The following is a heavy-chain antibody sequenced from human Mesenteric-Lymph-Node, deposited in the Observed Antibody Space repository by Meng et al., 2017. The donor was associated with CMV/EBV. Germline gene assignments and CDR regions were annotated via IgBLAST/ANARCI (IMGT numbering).Heavy chain of an antibody. CDR2: IYSGGSA. CDR1: GFTVSSNY. D-gene: IGHD5-24*01. CDR3: VATLTY. Sequence: GESLKISCAASGFTVSSNYMSWVRQAPGKGLEWVSVIYSGGSAFHADSVKGRFAISRDNSNNTLYLQMNSLRAEDTAVYYCVATLTYWGQGTLVTVSS. V-gene: IGHV3-53*01. J-gene: IGHJ4*02.